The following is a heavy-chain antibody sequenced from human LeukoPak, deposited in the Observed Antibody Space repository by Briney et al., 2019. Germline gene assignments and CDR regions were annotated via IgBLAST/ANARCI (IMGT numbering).Heavy chain of an antibody. V-gene: IGHV1-69*13. CDR3: ARGGTTYGGNPDY. D-gene: IGHD4-23*01. J-gene: IGHJ4*02. CDR2: IIPIFGTA. Sequence: GASVKVSCKASGGTFSSYAISWVRQAPGQGLEWMGGIIPIFGTANYAQKFQGRVTITADESTSTAYMELSSLRSEDTAVYYCARGGTTYGGNPDYWGQGTLVTVSS. CDR1: GGTFSSYA.